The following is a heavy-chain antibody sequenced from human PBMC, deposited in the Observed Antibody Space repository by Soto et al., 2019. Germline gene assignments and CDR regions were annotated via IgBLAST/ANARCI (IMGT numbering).Heavy chain of an antibody. CDR1: GGSISSGGYY. J-gene: IGHJ6*03. Sequence: QVQLQESGPGLVKHSQTLSLTCTVSGGSISSGGYYWSWIRQHPGKGLEWIGYIYYCGSTYYNPSLKSRVTRSVDTSKNQFSLKLSSVTAADTAVYYCARRSRKHIVLVPAAGGDYYYYLDVCGKGTTVTVSS. D-gene: IGHD2-2*01. CDR3: ARRSRKHIVLVPAAGGDYYYYLDV. V-gene: IGHV4-31*03. CDR2: IYYCGST.